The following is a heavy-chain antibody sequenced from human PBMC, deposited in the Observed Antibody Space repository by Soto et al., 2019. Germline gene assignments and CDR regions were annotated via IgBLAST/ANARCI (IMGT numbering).Heavy chain of an antibody. J-gene: IGHJ5*02. CDR3: AKWPNWFEP. V-gene: IGHV4-61*01. CDR2: ISYSGST. D-gene: IGHD2-8*01. CDR1: GGSVSSGTYY. Sequence: QVQLQESGPGLVKPSETLSPTCTVSGGSVSSGTYYWRWIRQPPGKGLEWIGYISYSGSTNCNPSLTGRVTRSLDTSTIQFTLKLSSVTAADTAVYYCAKWPNWFEPWGQGTRVTVSS.